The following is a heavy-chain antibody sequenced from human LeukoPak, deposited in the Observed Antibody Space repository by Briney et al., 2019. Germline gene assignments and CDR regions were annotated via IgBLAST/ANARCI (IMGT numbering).Heavy chain of an antibody. CDR2: ISGDGGST. V-gene: IGHV3-43*02. D-gene: IGHD3-3*01. CDR1: GFTFDDYA. Sequence: GGSLRLSCAASGFTFDDYAMHWVRQAPGKGLEWVSLISGDGGSTYYADSVKGRFTISRDNSKNSLYLQMNSLRTEDTALYYCAKEWDDFWSGVPDYWGQGTLVTVSS. J-gene: IGHJ4*02. CDR3: AKEWDDFWSGVPDY.